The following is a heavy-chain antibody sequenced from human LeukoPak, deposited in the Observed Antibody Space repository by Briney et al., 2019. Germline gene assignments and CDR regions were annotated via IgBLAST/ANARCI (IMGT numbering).Heavy chain of an antibody. D-gene: IGHD4-23*01. Sequence: ASVKVSFKASGGTFSIYAISWVRQAPGQGLEWMGGIIPIFGTANYAQKFQGRVTITADESTSTAYMELSSLRSEDTAVYYCARARDRWSRYAFDIWGQGTMVTVSS. CDR1: GGTFSIYA. CDR2: IIPIFGTA. CDR3: ARARDRWSRYAFDI. V-gene: IGHV1-69*01. J-gene: IGHJ3*02.